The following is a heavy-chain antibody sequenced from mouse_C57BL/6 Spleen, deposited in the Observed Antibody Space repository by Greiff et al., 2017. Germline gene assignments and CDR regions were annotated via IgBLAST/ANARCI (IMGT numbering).Heavy chain of an antibody. CDR3: ARGDYYGSSHY. D-gene: IGHD1-1*01. CDR1: GYTFTSYW. J-gene: IGHJ2*01. V-gene: IGHV1-50*01. Sequence: QVQLQQPGAELVKPGASVKLSCKASGYTFTSYWMQWVKQRPGQGLEWIGEIDPSDSYTNYNQKFKGKATLTVDTSSSTAYMQLSSLTSEDSAVYYCARGDYYGSSHYWGQGTTLTVSS. CDR2: IDPSDSYT.